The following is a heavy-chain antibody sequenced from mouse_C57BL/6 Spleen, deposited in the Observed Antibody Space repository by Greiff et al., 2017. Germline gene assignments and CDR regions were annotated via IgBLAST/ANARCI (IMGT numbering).Heavy chain of an antibody. D-gene: IGHD4-1*01. CDR2: IWGDGST. Sequence: VQVVESGPGLVAPSQSLSITCTVSGFSLTGYGVSWVRQPPGKGLEWLGVIWGDGSTKYHSALISRLSISKDNSKSQVFLKLNSLQTDDTATYYCAKPNWDDWYFDVWGTGTTVTVSS. J-gene: IGHJ1*03. V-gene: IGHV2-3*01. CDR3: AKPNWDDWYFDV. CDR1: GFSLTGYG.